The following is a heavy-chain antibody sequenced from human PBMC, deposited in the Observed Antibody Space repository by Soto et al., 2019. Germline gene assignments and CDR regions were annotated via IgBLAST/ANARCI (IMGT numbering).Heavy chain of an antibody. Sequence: GGSLRLSCAASGFTFSSYDMHWVRQATGKGLEWVSAIGTAGDTYYPGSVKGRFTISRENAKNTLYLQMNSLRAEDTAVYYCAKDRPPVYGDLSGAFDIWGQGTMVTVSS. J-gene: IGHJ3*02. CDR1: GFTFSSYD. V-gene: IGHV3-13*01. D-gene: IGHD4-17*01. CDR2: IGTAGDT. CDR3: AKDRPPVYGDLSGAFDI.